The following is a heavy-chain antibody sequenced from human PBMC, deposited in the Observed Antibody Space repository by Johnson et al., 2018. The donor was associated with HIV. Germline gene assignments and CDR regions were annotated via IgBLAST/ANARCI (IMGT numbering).Heavy chain of an antibody. V-gene: IGHV3-30*19. CDR1: GFTFSSYG. CDR3: TTGDCGGGSCHAFDI. D-gene: IGHD2-15*01. Sequence: QVQLVESGGGVVQPGRSLRLSCAASGFTFSSYGMHWVRQAPGKGLEWVAVIWYDGSNKFYADSVKGRFTISRDNSKNTLYLQMNSLRAEDTAVYYCTTGDCGGGSCHAFDIWGQGTMVTVSS. CDR2: IWYDGSNK. J-gene: IGHJ3*02.